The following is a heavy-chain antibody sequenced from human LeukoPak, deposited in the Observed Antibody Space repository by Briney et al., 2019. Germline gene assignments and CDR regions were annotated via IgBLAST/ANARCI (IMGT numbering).Heavy chain of an antibody. Sequence: ASVKVSCKASGGTFTGYYMHWVRQAPGQGLEWMGWINPNSGGTNYAQKFQGWVTMTRDTSISTAYMELSRLRSDDTAVYYCARGVGSYYPYYYYGMDVWGQGTTVTVSS. V-gene: IGHV1-2*04. D-gene: IGHD1-26*01. CDR1: GGTFTGYY. J-gene: IGHJ6*02. CDR2: INPNSGGT. CDR3: ARGVGSYYPYYYYGMDV.